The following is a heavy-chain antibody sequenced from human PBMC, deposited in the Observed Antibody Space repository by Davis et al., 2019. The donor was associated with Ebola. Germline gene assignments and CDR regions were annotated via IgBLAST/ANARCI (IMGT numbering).Heavy chain of an antibody. CDR2: IYHSGST. D-gene: IGHD3-10*01. CDR1: GGSISSSNW. V-gene: IGHV4-4*02. J-gene: IGHJ6*02. Sequence: GSLRLSCAVSGGSISSSNWWSWVRQPPGKGLEWIGEIYHSGSTYYNPSLKSRVTISVDTSKNQFSLKLSSVTAADTAVYYCASGFGEFLYYYGMDVWGQGTTVTVSS. CDR3: ASGFGEFLYYYGMDV.